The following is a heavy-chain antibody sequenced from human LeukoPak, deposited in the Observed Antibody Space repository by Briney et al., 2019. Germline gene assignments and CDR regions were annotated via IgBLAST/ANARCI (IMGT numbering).Heavy chain of an antibody. D-gene: IGHD3-10*01. CDR2: ISSSSSYI. CDR1: GFTFSSYS. CDR3: ATTGMVRGVKTNWFDP. J-gene: IGHJ5*02. V-gene: IGHV3-21*01. Sequence: GGSLRLSCAASGFTFSSYSMNWVRQAPGKGLEWVSSISSSSSYIYYADSVKGRFTISRDNAKNSLYLQMNSLRAEDTAVYYCATTGMVRGVKTNWFDPWGQGTLVTVSS.